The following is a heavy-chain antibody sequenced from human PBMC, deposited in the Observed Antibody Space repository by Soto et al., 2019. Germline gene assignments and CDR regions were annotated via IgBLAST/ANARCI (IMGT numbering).Heavy chain of an antibody. CDR1: GYTFTSYE. CDR3: ARARRKYSSSWYMDCFDP. CDR2: MNPNSGNT. J-gene: IGHJ5*02. Sequence: ASVKVSCKASGYTFTSYEINWVRQATGQGLEWMGWMNPNSGNTGYAQKFQGRVTMTRNTSISTAYMELSSLRSEDTAVYYCARARRKYSSSWYMDCFDPWGQGTLVTVSS. D-gene: IGHD6-13*01. V-gene: IGHV1-8*01.